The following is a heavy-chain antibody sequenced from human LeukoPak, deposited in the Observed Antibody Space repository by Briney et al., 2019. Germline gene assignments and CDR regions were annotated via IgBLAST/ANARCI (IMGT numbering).Heavy chain of an antibody. CDR2: IYYSGST. J-gene: IGHJ4*02. CDR1: GGSISSSSYY. Sequence: SETLSLTCTVSGGSISSSSYYWGWIRQPPGKGLEWIGSIYYSGSTYYNPSLKSRVTISVDTSKNQFSLKLSSVTAADTAVYYCAISTGYSSLFDSWGQGTLVTVSS. CDR3: AISTGYSSLFDS. D-gene: IGHD6-13*01. V-gene: IGHV4-39*07.